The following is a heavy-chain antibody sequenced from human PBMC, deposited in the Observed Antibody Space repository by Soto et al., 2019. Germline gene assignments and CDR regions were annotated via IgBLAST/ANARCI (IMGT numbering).Heavy chain of an antibody. Sequence: QVQLQESGPGLVEPSETLSLTCTVSGGSVSSCSYYWSWIRQPPGKGLEWIGYMYYSGSTNYNPSLKCRDSISVDTSKNQFSLKLSSVTAADTAVYYCARGDYGGNYDYWGQGTLVTVSS. D-gene: IGHD4-17*01. V-gene: IGHV4-61*01. CDR3: ARGDYGGNYDY. CDR1: GGSVSSCSYY. J-gene: IGHJ4*02. CDR2: MYYSGST.